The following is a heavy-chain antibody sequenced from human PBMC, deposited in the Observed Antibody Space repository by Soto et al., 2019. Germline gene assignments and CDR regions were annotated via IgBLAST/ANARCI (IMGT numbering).Heavy chain of an antibody. J-gene: IGHJ4*02. CDR2: IYYTGNS. V-gene: IGHV4-31*03. CDR1: GGSITTNGHY. Sequence: QVQLQESGPELVKPSQTLSLTCSVSGGSITTNGHYWTWIRQHPGQGLEWIAYIYYTGNSYLNPSRKRRLSISVDTSKNQFSLELRSVTAAATAVYYCAREQWGFDSWGQGTLVTVSS. D-gene: IGHD6-19*01. CDR3: AREQWGFDS.